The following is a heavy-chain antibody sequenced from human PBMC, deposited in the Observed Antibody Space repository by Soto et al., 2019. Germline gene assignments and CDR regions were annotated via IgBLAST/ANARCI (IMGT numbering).Heavy chain of an antibody. V-gene: IGHV3-7*01. CDR1: GFTFSSYW. J-gene: IGHJ4*02. CDR2: IKQDGSEK. Sequence: GGSLRLSCAASGFTFSSYWMSSVRQAPGKGLEWVANIKQDGSEKYYVDSVKGRFTISRDNAKNSLYLQMNSLRAEDTAVYYCGRESGWVRNVVVVAATRDGGYWAQGTLVPVSP. D-gene: IGHD2-15*01. CDR3: GRESGWVRNVVVVAATRDGGY.